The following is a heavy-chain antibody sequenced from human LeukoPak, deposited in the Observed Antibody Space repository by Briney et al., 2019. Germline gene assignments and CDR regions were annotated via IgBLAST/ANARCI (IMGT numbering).Heavy chain of an antibody. CDR1: GYTFTGYY. Sequence: ASVKVSCKASGYTFTGYYMHWVRQAPGQGLEWMGWINPNSGGTNYAQKFQGRVTITADESTSTAYMELSSLRSEDTAVYYCARSAAVAGYYYFDYWGQGTLVTVSS. V-gene: IGHV1-2*02. CDR3: ARSAAVAGYYYFDY. J-gene: IGHJ4*02. D-gene: IGHD6-19*01. CDR2: INPNSGGT.